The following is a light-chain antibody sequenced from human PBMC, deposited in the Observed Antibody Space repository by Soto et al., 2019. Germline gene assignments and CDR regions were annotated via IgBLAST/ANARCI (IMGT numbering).Light chain of an antibody. CDR2: AAS. J-gene: IGKJ3*01. CDR1: QGISNF. CDR3: QKYNSPPFT. V-gene: IGKV1-27*01. Sequence: DIQMTQSPSSLSASVGDRVTITCGASQGISNFLAWYQQKPGKVPKLLISAASTLQSGVTSRFSGSGAGTDFTLTISSLQPEDVATYYCQKYNSPPFTFGPGTKVAIK.